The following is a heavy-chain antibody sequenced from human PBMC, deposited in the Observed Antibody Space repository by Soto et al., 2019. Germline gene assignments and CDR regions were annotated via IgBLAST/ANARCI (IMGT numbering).Heavy chain of an antibody. CDR3: ASGGGSSPPHYFDY. CDR2: INPNFGTT. D-gene: IGHD6-13*01. CDR1: GYTFAGNS. J-gene: IGHJ4*02. Sequence: SAELCCKASGYTFAGNSRCWVRQAPGQGLEWMGGINPNFGTTNYAQKFQGRVTITTDKSTSTAYMELSSLRSEDTAVYYCASGGGSSPPHYFDYWGQGTLVTVSS. V-gene: IGHV1-69*05.